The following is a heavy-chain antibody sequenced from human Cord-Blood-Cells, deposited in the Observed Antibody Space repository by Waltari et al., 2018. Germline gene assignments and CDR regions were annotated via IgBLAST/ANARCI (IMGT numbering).Heavy chain of an antibody. J-gene: IGHJ3*02. CDR1: GFTFSSYA. CDR2: ISYDGSNK. Sequence: QVQLVESGGGVVQPGRSLRLSCAASGFTFSSYAMHWVRQAPGKGPEWVAVISYDGSNKYYADSVKGRFTISRDNSKNTLYLQMNSLRAEDTAVYYCAGGGVGIAARDAFDIWGQGTMVTVSS. CDR3: AGGGVGIAARDAFDI. D-gene: IGHD6-6*01. V-gene: IGHV3-30-3*01.